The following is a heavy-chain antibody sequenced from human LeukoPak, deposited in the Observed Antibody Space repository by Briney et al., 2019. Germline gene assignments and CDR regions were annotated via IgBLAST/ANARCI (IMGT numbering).Heavy chain of an antibody. CDR1: VGTFSSYA. CDR2: IIPILGIA. Sequence: ASVKVACKASVGTFSSYAISWVRQAPGQGLEWMGRIIPILGIANYAQKFQGRVTITADKSTSTAYMELSSLSSEDTAVYYCARDFHYGGNSEPWGQGTLVTVSS. CDR3: ARDFHYGGNSEP. J-gene: IGHJ5*02. D-gene: IGHD4-23*01. V-gene: IGHV1-69*04.